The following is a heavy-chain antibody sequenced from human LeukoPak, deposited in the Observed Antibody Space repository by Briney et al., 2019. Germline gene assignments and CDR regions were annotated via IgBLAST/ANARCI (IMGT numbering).Heavy chain of an antibody. J-gene: IGHJ4*02. D-gene: IGHD3-22*01. CDR3: ISFYSFDSSGSPFDY. CDR2: IRSKAYGGTT. CDR1: GFTFGNYA. V-gene: IGHV3-49*03. Sequence: PGRSLRLSCTASGFTFGNYALSWFRQAPGKGLEWVGFIRSKAYGGTTEYAASVKGRFIISRDDSKSIAYLQMNSLNTEDTAVYYCISFYSFDSSGSPFDYWGRGTLVTVSS.